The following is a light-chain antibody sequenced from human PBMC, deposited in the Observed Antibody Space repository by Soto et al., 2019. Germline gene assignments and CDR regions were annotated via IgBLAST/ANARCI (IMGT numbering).Light chain of an antibody. J-gene: IGKJ3*01. CDR3: LQSSSTPPFT. Sequence: DIQMTQSPSSLSASVGDRVTMTCRASQPISIYLNWYQQKPGRAPKILICAASRLRSGVPSRFSADGSGTDFTLTISSLQPEDFATYYCLQSSSTPPFTFGPGTKVDLK. CDR2: AAS. CDR1: QPISIY. V-gene: IGKV1-39*01.